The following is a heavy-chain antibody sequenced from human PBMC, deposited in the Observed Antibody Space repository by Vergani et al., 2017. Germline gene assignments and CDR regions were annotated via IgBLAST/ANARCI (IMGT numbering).Heavy chain of an antibody. CDR2: IYYSGST. J-gene: IGHJ5*02. CDR1: GGSISSGGYY. Sequence: QVQLQESGPGLVKPSQTLSLTCTVSGGSISSGGYYWSWIRQHPGKGLEWIGYIYYSGSTYYNPSLKSRVTISVDTSKNQFSLKLSSVTAADTAVYYCARHHCSSTSCPKKFKFDPWGQGTLVTVSS. V-gene: IGHV4-31*03. CDR3: ARHHCSSTSCPKKFKFDP. D-gene: IGHD2-2*01.